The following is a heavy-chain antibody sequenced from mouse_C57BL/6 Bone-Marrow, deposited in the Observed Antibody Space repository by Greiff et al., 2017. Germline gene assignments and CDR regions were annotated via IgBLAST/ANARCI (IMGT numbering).Heavy chain of an antibody. CDR2: IYPGSGST. V-gene: IGHV1-55*01. D-gene: IGHD1-1*01. CDR1: GYTFTSYW. Sequence: QVQLQQPGAELVKPGASVKMSCKASGYTFTSYWITWVKQRPGQGLEWIGDIYPGSGSTNYNEKFKSKATLTVDTSSNTAYMQLSSLTSEDSAVYYCARSGYYGSSWYFDVWGTGTTVTGSS. CDR3: ARSGYYGSSWYFDV. J-gene: IGHJ1*03.